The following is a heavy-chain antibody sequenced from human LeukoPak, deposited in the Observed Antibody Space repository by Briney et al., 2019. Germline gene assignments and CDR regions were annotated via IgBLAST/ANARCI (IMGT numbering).Heavy chain of an antibody. D-gene: IGHD3-10*01. Sequence: TSVKVSCKASGYTFSTYGISWVRQAPGQGLEWMGWISAYKGNTYYAQKLQGRVTMTTDTSTSTAYMELRSLRSDDTAIYYCARDLYYYGSGSYYDVFDVWGQGTMVTVSS. CDR2: ISAYKGNT. V-gene: IGHV1-18*01. CDR1: GYTFSTYG. J-gene: IGHJ3*01. CDR3: ARDLYYYGSGSYYDVFDV.